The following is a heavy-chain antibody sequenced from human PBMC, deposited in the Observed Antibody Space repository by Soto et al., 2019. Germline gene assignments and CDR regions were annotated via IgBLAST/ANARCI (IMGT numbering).Heavy chain of an antibody. Sequence: QLQLQEPGPGLVKPSETLSLTCTVSGGSISSSSYYWGWIRQPPGKGLEWIGSIYYSGSTYYNPSLKSRVTISVDTSKNQFSLKLSSVTAADTAVYYCASFISIAAAGTPWGQGTLVTVSS. CDR2: IYYSGST. CDR3: ASFISIAAAGTP. CDR1: GGSISSSSYY. J-gene: IGHJ5*02. V-gene: IGHV4-39*01. D-gene: IGHD6-13*01.